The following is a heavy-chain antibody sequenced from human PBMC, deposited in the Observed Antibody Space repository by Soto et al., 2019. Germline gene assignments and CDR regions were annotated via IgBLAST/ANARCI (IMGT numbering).Heavy chain of an antibody. Sequence: PSETLSLTCTVSGGSISSGDYYWSWIRQHPGKGLEWIGYIYYSGSTYYNPSLKSRVTISVETSKNHFSLKLSSVTPADTAVYYCARAVTYLYESSDYHNFDSWGQVTLVTVSS. CDR3: ARAVTYLYESSDYHNFDS. J-gene: IGHJ4*02. V-gene: IGHV4-31*03. D-gene: IGHD3-22*01. CDR1: GGSISSGDYY. CDR2: IYYSGST.